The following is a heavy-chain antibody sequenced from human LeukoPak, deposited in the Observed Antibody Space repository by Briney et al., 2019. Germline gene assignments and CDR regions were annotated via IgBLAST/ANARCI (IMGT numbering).Heavy chain of an antibody. CDR3: ARDRSSGYDFWSGHFDY. Sequence: GGSLRLSCAASGFTFSSYSMNWVRQAPGKGLEWVSSISSSSSYIYYADSVKGRFTISRDNAKNSLYLQMNSLRAEDTAVYYCARDRSSGYDFWSGHFDYWGQGTLVTVSS. CDR1: GFTFSSYS. V-gene: IGHV3-21*01. CDR2: ISSSSSYI. D-gene: IGHD3-3*01. J-gene: IGHJ4*02.